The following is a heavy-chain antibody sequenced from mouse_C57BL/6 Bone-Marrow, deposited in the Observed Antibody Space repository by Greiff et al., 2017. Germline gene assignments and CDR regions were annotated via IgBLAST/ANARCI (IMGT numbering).Heavy chain of an antibody. CDR1: GFTFTDYY. CDR2: IRNKANGYTT. J-gene: IGHJ2*01. V-gene: IGHV7-3*01. D-gene: IGHD3-2*02. Sequence: DVMLVESGGGLVQPGGSLSLSCAASGFTFTDYYMSWVRQPPGKALEWLGFIRNKANGYTTEYSASVKGRFTISRDNSQSILYLQMNALRAEDSATYYCARYIYSSGYYFDYWGQGTTLTVSS. CDR3: ARYIYSSGYYFDY.